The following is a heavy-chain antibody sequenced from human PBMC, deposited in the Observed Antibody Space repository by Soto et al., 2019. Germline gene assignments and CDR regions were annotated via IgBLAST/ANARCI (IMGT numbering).Heavy chain of an antibody. V-gene: IGHV3-66*01. CDR3: ARDVYDSSGYYLGYFQH. CDR1: EFIVSSNY. Sequence: PGGSLRLSCAASEFIVSSNYIIWVRQAPGKGLEWVSIIYSGGNTYFADSVKGRFTISRDNSKNTLYLQMNSLRAEDTAVYYCARDVYDSSGYYLGYFQHWGQGTLVTVSS. CDR2: IYSGGNT. D-gene: IGHD3-22*01. J-gene: IGHJ1*01.